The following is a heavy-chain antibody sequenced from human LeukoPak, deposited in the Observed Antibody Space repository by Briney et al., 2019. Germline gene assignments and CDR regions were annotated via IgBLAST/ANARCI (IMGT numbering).Heavy chain of an antibody. V-gene: IGHV1-69*06. J-gene: IGHJ6*04. D-gene: IGHD2-2*01. Sequence: GASVKVSCKASGGTFSSYAISWVRQAPGQGLEWMGGIIPIFGTANYAQKFQGRVTITADKSTSTAYMGLSSLRSEDTAVYYCAGVSGDIVVVPAAYYYYYGMDVWGKGTTVTVSS. CDR3: AGVSGDIVVVPAAYYYYYGMDV. CDR2: IIPIFGTA. CDR1: GGTFSSYA.